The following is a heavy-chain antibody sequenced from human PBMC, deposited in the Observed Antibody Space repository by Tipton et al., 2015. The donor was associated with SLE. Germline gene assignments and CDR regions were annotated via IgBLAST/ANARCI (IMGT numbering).Heavy chain of an antibody. J-gene: IGHJ4*02. CDR3: ARGPAAELDY. V-gene: IGHV4-31*03. CDR1: GGSISSGAYY. D-gene: IGHD1-14*01. CDR2: IYYSGTT. Sequence: LRLSCTVSGGSISSGAYYWSWIRQHPGKGLEWIGYIYYSGTTYYNPSLKSRVTISVDTSKNQFSLKLSSVTAADTAVYYCARGPAAELDYWGQGTLVTVSS.